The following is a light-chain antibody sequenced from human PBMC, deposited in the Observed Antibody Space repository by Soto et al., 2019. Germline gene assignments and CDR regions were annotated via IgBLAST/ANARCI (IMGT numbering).Light chain of an antibody. J-gene: IGKJ1*01. Sequence: DIQMTQATSTHSASVGDIVTITCRASQSITTWLAWYQQKPGKAPKLLIYKASNLESGLPSRFSGSGSGTEFTLTISRQQPDDFATYSCQQYNSYSTFGQETEVDIK. CDR1: QSITTW. CDR3: QQYNSYST. CDR2: KAS. V-gene: IGKV1-5*03.